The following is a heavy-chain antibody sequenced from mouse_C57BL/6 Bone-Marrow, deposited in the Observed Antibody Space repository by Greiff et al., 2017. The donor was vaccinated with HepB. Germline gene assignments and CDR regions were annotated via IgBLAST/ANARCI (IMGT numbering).Heavy chain of an antibody. CDR3: AREGRADY. J-gene: IGHJ2*01. V-gene: IGHV1-42*01. Sequence: VQLQQSGPELVKPGASVKISCKASGYSFTGYYMNWVKQSPEKSLEWIGEINPSTGGTTYNQKFKAKATLTVDKSSSTAYMQLKSLTSEDSAVYYCAREGRADYWGQGTTLTVSS. CDR1: GYSFTGYY. D-gene: IGHD3-3*01. CDR2: INPSTGGT.